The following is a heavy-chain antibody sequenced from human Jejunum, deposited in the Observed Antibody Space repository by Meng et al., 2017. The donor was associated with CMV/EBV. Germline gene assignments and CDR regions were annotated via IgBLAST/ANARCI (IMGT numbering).Heavy chain of an antibody. D-gene: IGHD6-19*01. CDR2: INPSGVST. CDR3: TRGGGGSGGRFDY. J-gene: IGHJ4*02. V-gene: IGHV1-46*03. CDR1: GGTFSSYT. Sequence: QVQLVQSGAEVKKPGSSVKVSCKASGGTFSSYTISWVRQAPGQGLEWMGKINPSGVSTSYAQKFQGRVTMTRDTSTSAVYMELSSLKSEDTAVYYCTRGGGGSGGRFDYWGQGTLVTVSS.